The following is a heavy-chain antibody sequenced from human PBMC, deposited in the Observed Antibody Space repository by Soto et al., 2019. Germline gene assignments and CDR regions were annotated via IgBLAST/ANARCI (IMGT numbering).Heavy chain of an antibody. D-gene: IGHD3-10*01. CDR1: GYTFTSYA. CDR3: ARDRGYYGSGSYYTSHWFDP. Sequence: GASVKVSCKASGYTFTSYAMHWVRQAPGQRLEWMGWINAGNGNTKYSQKFQGRVTITRDTSASTAYMELSSLRSEDTAVYYCARDRGYYGSGSYYTSHWFDPWGQGTLVTVSS. J-gene: IGHJ5*02. V-gene: IGHV1-3*01. CDR2: INAGNGNT.